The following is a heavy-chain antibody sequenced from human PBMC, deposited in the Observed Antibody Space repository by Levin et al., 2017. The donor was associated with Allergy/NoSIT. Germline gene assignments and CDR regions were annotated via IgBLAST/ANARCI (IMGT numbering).Heavy chain of an antibody. CDR3: AREVRGTLPAFEYGMDV. Sequence: PSETLSLTCTVSGGSISSYYWSWIRQPPGKGLEWIGYIYYSGSTNYNPSLKSRVTISVETSKNQFSLKLSSVTAADTAVYYCAREVRGTLPAFEYGMDVWGQGTTVTVSS. J-gene: IGHJ6*02. CDR1: GGSISSYY. CDR2: IYYSGST. V-gene: IGHV4-59*01. D-gene: IGHD3-16*01.